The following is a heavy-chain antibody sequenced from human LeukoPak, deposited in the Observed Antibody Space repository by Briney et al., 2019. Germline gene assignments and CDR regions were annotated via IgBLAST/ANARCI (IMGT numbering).Heavy chain of an antibody. V-gene: IGHV1-2*02. CDR3: ARDYYDSSGYYYQGLNAFDI. Sequence: ASVKVSCKASGYTSAAYYIHWVRQAPGQGLEWMGWINPNSGGTNYAQKFQGRVTMTRDTSISTAYMELSRLRSDDTAVYYCARDYYDSSGYYYQGLNAFDIWGQGTMVTVSS. CDR2: INPNSGGT. CDR1: GYTSAAYY. J-gene: IGHJ3*02. D-gene: IGHD3-22*01.